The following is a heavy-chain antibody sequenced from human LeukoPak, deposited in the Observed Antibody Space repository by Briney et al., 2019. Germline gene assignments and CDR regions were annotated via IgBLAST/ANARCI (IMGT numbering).Heavy chain of an antibody. CDR3: ARGGSFLSAFDI. J-gene: IGHJ3*02. CDR2: IYSGGST. Sequence: GGSLRLSCAASGFTVSSNYMSWVRQAPGKGLEWVSIIYSGGSTFYADSVKGRFTISRDNSKNTLYLQMNSLRAEDTAVYYCARGGSFLSAFDIWGQGTMVTVSS. CDR1: GFTVSSNY. D-gene: IGHD1-26*01. V-gene: IGHV3-53*01.